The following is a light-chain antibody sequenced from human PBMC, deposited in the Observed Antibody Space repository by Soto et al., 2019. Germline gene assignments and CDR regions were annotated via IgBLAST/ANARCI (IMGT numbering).Light chain of an antibody. Sequence: QSALTQPASVSGSPGQSITISCTGTSSDVGGYNYVSWYQQHPGKAPKLMIYDVSNRPSGVSNRFSGSQANNTASLTISGLQAEYEADYYCSSYTRSSTLVVFCGGTTLTVL. J-gene: IGLJ2*01. V-gene: IGLV2-14*01. CDR2: DVS. CDR1: SSDVGGYNY. CDR3: SSYTRSSTLVV.